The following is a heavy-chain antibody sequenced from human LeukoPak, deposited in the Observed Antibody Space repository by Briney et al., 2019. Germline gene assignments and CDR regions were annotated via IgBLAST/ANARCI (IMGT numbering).Heavy chain of an antibody. CDR2: ISYDGSNK. CDR3: ARDQLSMVRGVIENWFDP. CDR1: GFTFSSYA. D-gene: IGHD3-10*01. V-gene: IGHV3-30-3*01. J-gene: IGHJ5*02. Sequence: PGGSLRLSCAASGFTFSSYAMHWVRQAPGKGLEWVAVISYDGSNKYYADSVKGRFTISRDNSKNTLYLQMNSLRAEDTAVYYCARDQLSMVRGVIENWFDPWGQGTLVTVSS.